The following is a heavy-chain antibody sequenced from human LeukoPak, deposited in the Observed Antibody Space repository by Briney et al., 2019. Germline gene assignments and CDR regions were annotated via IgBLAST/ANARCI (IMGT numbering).Heavy chain of an antibody. D-gene: IGHD2-15*01. CDR3: ARGVAPDY. V-gene: IGHV4-4*09. CDR1: NGSMANNY. J-gene: IGHJ4*02. CDR2: IYSSGST. Sequence: SSETLSLTCTVSNGSMANNYWSWIRQPPGKGLEWIGYIYSSGSTIYNPSLKSRVTISIDTSKNQFSLKLISVTAADTAVYYCARGVAPDYWGQGTLVTVSS.